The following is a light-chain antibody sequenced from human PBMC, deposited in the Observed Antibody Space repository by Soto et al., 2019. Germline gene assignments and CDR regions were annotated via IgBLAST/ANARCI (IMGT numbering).Light chain of an antibody. CDR1: SSDIGAYDY. J-gene: IGLJ1*01. Sequence: QSLLTQPASLSGSPGQSITISCTGTSSDIGAYDYVSWFQQHPGKAPKLMISEVNNRPSGVSNRFSGSKSGNTAYLTISGLQVEDEAEYFCFSVTTTSTNVFGTGTKVTVL. CDR3: FSVTTTSTNV. V-gene: IGLV2-14*01. CDR2: EVN.